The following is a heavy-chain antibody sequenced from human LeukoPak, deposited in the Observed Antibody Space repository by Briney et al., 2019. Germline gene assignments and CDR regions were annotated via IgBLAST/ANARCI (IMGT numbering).Heavy chain of an antibody. CDR1: GYTFTGYY. V-gene: IGHV1-46*01. Sequence: GASVKVSCKASGYTFTGYYMHWVRQAPGQGLEWMGIINPSGGSTSYAQKFQGRVTMTRDTSTSTVYMELSSLRSEDTAVYYCARAGMVRGLFDYWGQGTLVTVSS. D-gene: IGHD3-10*01. CDR3: ARAGMVRGLFDY. CDR2: INPSGGST. J-gene: IGHJ4*02.